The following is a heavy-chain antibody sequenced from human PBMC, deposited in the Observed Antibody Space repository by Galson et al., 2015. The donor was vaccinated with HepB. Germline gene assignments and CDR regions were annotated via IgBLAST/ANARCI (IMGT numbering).Heavy chain of an antibody. CDR2: ISAYNGNT. CDR3: ARDIPGAYSSSWYWFDP. CDR1: GYTFTSYG. Sequence: SVKVSCKASGYTFTSYGISWVRQAPGQGLEWMGWISAYNGNTNYAQKLQGRVTMTTDTSTSTAYMELRSLRSDDTAVYYCARDIPGAYSSSWYWFDPWGQGTLVTVSS. V-gene: IGHV1-18*01. D-gene: IGHD6-13*01. J-gene: IGHJ5*02.